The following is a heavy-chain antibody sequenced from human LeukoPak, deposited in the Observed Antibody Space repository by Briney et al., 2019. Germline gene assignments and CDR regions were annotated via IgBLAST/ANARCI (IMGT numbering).Heavy chain of an antibody. CDR1: GFTFSTYW. Sequence: PGGSLRLSCAASGFTFSTYWRSWVRQAPGKGLEWVANINQDGSKTYYMDSVKGRFTISRDNAKNSLYLQMNSLRAEDTAVYYCAREKWELLWFGELLEPYFDYWGQGTLVTVSS. J-gene: IGHJ4*02. CDR2: INQDGSKT. CDR3: AREKWELLWFGELLEPYFDY. D-gene: IGHD3-10*01. V-gene: IGHV3-7*03.